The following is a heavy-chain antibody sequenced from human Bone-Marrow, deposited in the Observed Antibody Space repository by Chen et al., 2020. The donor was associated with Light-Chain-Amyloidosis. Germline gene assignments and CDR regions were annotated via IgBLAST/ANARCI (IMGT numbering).Heavy chain of an antibody. D-gene: IGHD3-16*02. CDR2: IKNKTYDGRT. J-gene: IGHJ4*02. CDR1: GFIISHAW. V-gene: IGHV3-15*01. CDR3: TATIVAEDFHGY. Sequence: EVQVVESGGGLVKPGGSLRLSCAASGFIISHAWMSWVRQAPGKGLEWVGRIKNKTYDGRTYYSAPVKGKFSISRDDSKNTVYLQMDSLKTADTAVYYCTATIVAEDFHGYWGQGTLVTVSS.